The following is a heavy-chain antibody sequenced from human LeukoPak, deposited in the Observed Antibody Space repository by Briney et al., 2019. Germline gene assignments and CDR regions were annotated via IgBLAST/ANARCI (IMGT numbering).Heavy chain of an antibody. V-gene: IGHV4-59*08. D-gene: IGHD3-22*01. CDR1: GGSISNYY. J-gene: IGHJ4*02. CDR2: IYNSGST. Sequence: SETLSLTCSVSGGSISNYYWSWIRQPPGKGLEWIGYIYNSGSTDYNPSLKSRITISVDTSRNQFSLNLSSVTAADTAIYYCARHYYDSSGYYYFDYWGQGTLVTVSS. CDR3: ARHYYDSSGYYYFDY.